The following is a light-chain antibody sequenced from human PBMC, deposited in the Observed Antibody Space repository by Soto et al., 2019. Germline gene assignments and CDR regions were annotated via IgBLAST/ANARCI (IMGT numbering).Light chain of an antibody. Sequence: QSVLTQPASVSGSLGQSITISCTGTTSDVGGYSYVSWYQQHPGKAPILMIYVVTNRPSGVSNRFSGSKSGNTASLTISGLQVEDEAEYYCGSYTGSITYVFGTGTKLTVL. V-gene: IGLV2-14*01. CDR2: VVT. J-gene: IGLJ1*01. CDR1: TSDVGGYSY. CDR3: GSYTGSITYV.